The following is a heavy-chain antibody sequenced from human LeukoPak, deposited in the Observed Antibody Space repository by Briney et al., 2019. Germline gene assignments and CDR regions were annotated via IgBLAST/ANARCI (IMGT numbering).Heavy chain of an antibody. J-gene: IGHJ4*02. V-gene: IGHV3-23*01. D-gene: IGHD6-13*01. CDR3: AKVGHGYSSIPLLDY. Sequence: GGSLRLSCAASGFTFSSYAMSWVRQAPGKGLEWVSAISGSGGSTYYADSVKGRFTISRDNSKNTLYLQMNSLRAEDTVVYYCAKVGHGYSSIPLLDYWGQGTLVTVSS. CDR2: ISGSGGST. CDR1: GFTFSSYA.